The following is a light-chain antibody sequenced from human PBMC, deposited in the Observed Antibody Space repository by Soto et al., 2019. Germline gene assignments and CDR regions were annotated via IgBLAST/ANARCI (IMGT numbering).Light chain of an antibody. J-gene: IGKJ2*01. CDR3: QQYNKWPYT. Sequence: EIVMTQSPATLSVSPGGSATLSCRASQHVSSNLAWYRQKPGQPPTLLIYRASTRATGIPATFSGSGSGTELTHTLSTLQSEDFAVYYCQQYNKWPYTFGQGTKLEI. V-gene: IGKV3-15*01. CDR2: RAS. CDR1: QHVSSN.